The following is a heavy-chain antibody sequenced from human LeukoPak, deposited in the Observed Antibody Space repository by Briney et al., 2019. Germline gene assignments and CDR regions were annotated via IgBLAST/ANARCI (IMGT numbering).Heavy chain of an antibody. D-gene: IGHD4-17*01. Sequence: ASVKVSCKVSGYTLTELSMHWVRQAPGKGLEWMGGFDPEDGETIYAQKFQGRVTMTRDTSISTAYMELSRLRSDDTAVCYCARGSGDGPGYWGQGTLVTVSS. J-gene: IGHJ4*02. CDR1: GYTLTELS. CDR3: ARGSGDGPGY. CDR2: FDPEDGET. V-gene: IGHV1-24*01.